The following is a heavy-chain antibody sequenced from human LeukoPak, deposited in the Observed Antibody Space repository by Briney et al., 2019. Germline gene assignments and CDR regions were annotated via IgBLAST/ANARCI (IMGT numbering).Heavy chain of an antibody. J-gene: IGHJ3*02. CDR1: GFTFSSYE. CDR3: ARDYYDSSGFDALDI. D-gene: IGHD3-22*01. Sequence: QPGGSLRLSCAASGFTFSSYEMNWVRQAPGKGLEWVSYISSSGSTIYYADSVKGRFTISRDNAKNSLYLQMNSLRAEDTAVYYCARDYYDSSGFDALDIWGQGTMVTVSS. V-gene: IGHV3-48*03. CDR2: ISSSGSTI.